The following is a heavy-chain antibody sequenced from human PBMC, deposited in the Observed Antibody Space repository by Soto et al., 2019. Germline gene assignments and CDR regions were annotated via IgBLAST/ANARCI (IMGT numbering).Heavy chain of an antibody. CDR1: GDSINNGGYS. D-gene: IGHD3-22*01. Sequence: PSETLSLTCSVSGDSINNGGYSWSWIRQPPGKGPEWIGYIHHNGNPSYTPSLKSRVTMSIDGSRNQFSLKLDSVTAADTAVYYCARYFFDSPFDPWGQGTLVTVSS. CDR2: IHHNGNP. V-gene: IGHV4-30-2*01. J-gene: IGHJ5*02. CDR3: ARYFFDSPFDP.